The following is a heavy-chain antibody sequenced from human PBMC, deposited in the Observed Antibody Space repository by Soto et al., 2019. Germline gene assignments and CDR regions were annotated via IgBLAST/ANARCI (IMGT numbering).Heavy chain of an antibody. CDR2: IYSGGST. Sequence: EVQLVESGGGLVQPGGSLRLSCAASGFTVSSNYMNWVRQAPGKGLEWVSLIYSGGSTYYADSVKGRFTISRDNSKNTLYLQMNSLRAEDTAVYYCAREATRDGYNPGHFDYWGQGALVTVSS. V-gene: IGHV3-66*01. D-gene: IGHD5-12*01. CDR3: AREATRDGYNPGHFDY. J-gene: IGHJ4*02. CDR1: GFTVSSNY.